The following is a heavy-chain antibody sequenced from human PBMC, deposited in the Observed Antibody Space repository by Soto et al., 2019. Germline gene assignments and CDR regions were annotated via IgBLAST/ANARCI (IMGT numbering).Heavy chain of an antibody. D-gene: IGHD4-4*01. Sequence: PSETLSLTCAVYGGSFSGYYWSWIRQPPGKGLEWIGEINHSGGTNYNPSLKSRVTISVDTSKNQFSLKLSSVTAADTAVYYCARGYSNYGMDVWGQGTTVTVSS. V-gene: IGHV4-34*01. CDR1: GGSFSGYY. CDR2: INHSGGT. J-gene: IGHJ6*02. CDR3: ARGYSNYGMDV.